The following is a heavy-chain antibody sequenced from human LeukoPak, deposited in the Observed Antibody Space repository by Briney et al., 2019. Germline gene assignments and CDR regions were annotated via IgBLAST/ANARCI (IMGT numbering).Heavy chain of an antibody. Sequence: SVKVSCKAAGFTFTSSAVQWVRQARGQRLEWIGWIVVGSGNTNYAQKFQERVTITRDMSTSLVYMELSSLRSEDTAVYYCAAEAAYYYDSRDAFDVWGQGTMVTVSS. V-gene: IGHV1-58*01. CDR2: IVVGSGNT. J-gene: IGHJ3*01. CDR1: GFTFTSSA. D-gene: IGHD3-22*01. CDR3: AAEAAYYYDSRDAFDV.